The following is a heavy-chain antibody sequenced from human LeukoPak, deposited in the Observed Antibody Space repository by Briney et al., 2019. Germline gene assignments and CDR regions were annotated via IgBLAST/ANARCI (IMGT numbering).Heavy chain of an antibody. V-gene: IGHV3-9*01. D-gene: IGHD2-2*03. J-gene: IGHJ3*02. CDR1: GFTFDDYA. Sequence: GGSLRLSCAASGFTFDDYAMHWVRQAPGKGLEWVSGISWNSGSIGYADSVKGRFTISRDNAKNSLYLQMNSLRAEDTALYYCARDDWIPGYCSTTRCSDAVDIWGQGTMVTVSS. CDR2: ISWNSGSI. CDR3: ARDDWIPGYCSTTRCSDAVDI.